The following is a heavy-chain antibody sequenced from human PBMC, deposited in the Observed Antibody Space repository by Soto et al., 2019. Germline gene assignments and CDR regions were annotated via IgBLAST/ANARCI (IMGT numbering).Heavy chain of an antibody. D-gene: IGHD1-26*01. V-gene: IGHV3-30-3*01. J-gene: IGHJ1*01. Sequence: QVRLVESGGGVVQPGRSLRLSCAASGFTFSSYAMHWVRQAPGKGLEWVAVISYDGSNKYYADSVKGRFTISRDNSKNTLYLQMNSLRAEDTAVYYCARGWELLSEYFQHWGQGTLVTVSS. CDR1: GFTFSSYA. CDR3: ARGWELLSEYFQH. CDR2: ISYDGSNK.